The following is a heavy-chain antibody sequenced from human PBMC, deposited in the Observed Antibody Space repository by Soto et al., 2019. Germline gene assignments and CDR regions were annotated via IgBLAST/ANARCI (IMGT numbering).Heavy chain of an antibody. D-gene: IGHD2-15*01. Sequence: EVQLVESGGGLIQPGGSLRLSCAASGFTVSSNYMSWVRQAPGKGLEWVSVIYSGGSTYYADSVKGRFTISRDNSKNTLYRQMNSLRAEDTAVYYCAREGDGYSAAFDIWGQGTMVTVSS. J-gene: IGHJ3*02. CDR3: AREGDGYSAAFDI. CDR2: IYSGGST. V-gene: IGHV3-53*01. CDR1: GFTVSSNY.